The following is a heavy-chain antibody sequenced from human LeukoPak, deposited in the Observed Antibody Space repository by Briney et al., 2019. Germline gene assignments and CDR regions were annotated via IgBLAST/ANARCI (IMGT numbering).Heavy chain of an antibody. Sequence: SETLSLTCTVSGGSISSYYWSWIRQPPGKGLEWIAYIHYSGSTNSNPSLKTRVTISVDTSKDQFSLKLSSVTAADTAVYYCARSGSYDSRGYYYHAFEVWGQGTMVTVSS. CDR3: ARSGSYDSRGYYYHAFEV. V-gene: IGHV4-59*01. D-gene: IGHD3-22*01. CDR2: IHYSGST. CDR1: GGSISSYY. J-gene: IGHJ3*01.